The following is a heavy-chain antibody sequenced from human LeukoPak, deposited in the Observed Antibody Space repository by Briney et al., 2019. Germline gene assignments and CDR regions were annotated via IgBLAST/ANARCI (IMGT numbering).Heavy chain of an antibody. Sequence: PGGSLRLSCAASGFTFSSYAMHWVRQAPGKGLEWVAVISYDGSNKYYADSVKGRFTISRDNSKNTLYLQMNSLRAEDTAVYYCAKDPNFMDRGVIHPPSPHFDYWGQGTLVTVSS. CDR1: GFTFSSYA. V-gene: IGHV3-30*04. J-gene: IGHJ4*02. D-gene: IGHD3-10*01. CDR2: ISYDGSNK. CDR3: AKDPNFMDRGVIHPPSPHFDY.